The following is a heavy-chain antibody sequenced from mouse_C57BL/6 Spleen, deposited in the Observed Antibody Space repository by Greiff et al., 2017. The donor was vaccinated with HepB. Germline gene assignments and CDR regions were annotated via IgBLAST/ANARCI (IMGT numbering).Heavy chain of an antibody. J-gene: IGHJ2*01. V-gene: IGHV1-61*01. CDR2: IYPSDSET. CDR3: SRTAQATSFDY. D-gene: IGHD3-2*02. Sequence: QVQLQQSGAELVRPGSSVKLSCKASGYTFTSYWMDWVKQRPGQGLEWIGNIYPSDSETHYNQKFKDKATLTVDKSSSTAYMQLSSLTSEDAAVYDCSRTAQATSFDYWGQGTTLTVSS. CDR1: GYTFTSYW.